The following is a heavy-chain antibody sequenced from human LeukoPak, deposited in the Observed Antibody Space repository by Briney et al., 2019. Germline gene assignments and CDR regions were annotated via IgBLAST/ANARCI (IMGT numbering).Heavy chain of an antibody. CDR1: GFTFSSYS. D-gene: IGHD3-3*01. CDR3: ASQGFWSGYYLYDS. Sequence: GGPLRLSCAASGFTFSSYSMNWVRQAPGKGLEWVSSISSSSTYIYYADSVKGRFTISRDNAKNSLYLQMNSLRAEDTAVYYCASQGFWSGYYLYDSWGQGTLVTVSS. V-gene: IGHV3-21*01. J-gene: IGHJ4*02. CDR2: ISSSSTYI.